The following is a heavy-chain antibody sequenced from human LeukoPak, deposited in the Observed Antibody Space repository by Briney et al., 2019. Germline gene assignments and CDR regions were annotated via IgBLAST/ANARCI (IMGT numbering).Heavy chain of an antibody. CDR3: ARGSFI. CDR2: MNPDSGNT. CDR1: GYTFTNSD. V-gene: IGHV1-8*01. Sequence: ASVKVSCKASGYTFTNSDINWVRQATGQGLEWMGLMNPDSGNTAYAPKFQGRVTMTRDTSITTAYLELGGLRFEDTAVYYCARGSFIWGRGTLVTVSS. J-gene: IGHJ4*02.